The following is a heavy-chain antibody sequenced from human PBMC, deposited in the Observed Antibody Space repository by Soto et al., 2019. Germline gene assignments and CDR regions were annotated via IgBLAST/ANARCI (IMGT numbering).Heavy chain of an antibody. J-gene: IGHJ5*02. V-gene: IGHV1-18*01. CDR1: GYTFTSYG. Sequence: XSVKVSFKASGYTFTSYGISWVRHSPGQGLERMGWISAYNGNTNNAQKFQGRVAVTTDTSTSTAYMELMNLRSDDTAVYYCARTSGYSSTDNWFDPWGQGTLVTVSS. CDR2: ISAYNGNT. CDR3: ARTSGYSSTDNWFDP. D-gene: IGHD6-13*01.